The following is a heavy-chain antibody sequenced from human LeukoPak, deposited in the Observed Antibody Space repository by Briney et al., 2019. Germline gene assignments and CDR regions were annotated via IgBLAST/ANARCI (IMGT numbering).Heavy chain of an antibody. CDR3: AKDLLEYSSSSYAFDI. V-gene: IGHV3-20*04. CDR1: GFTFDDYG. CDR2: INWNGGST. J-gene: IGHJ3*02. D-gene: IGHD6-6*01. Sequence: GGSLRLSCAASGFTFDDYGMSWVRQAPGKGLEWVSGINWNGGSTGYADSVNGRFTISRDNAKNSLYLQMNSLRAEDTAVYYCAKDLLEYSSSSYAFDIWGQGTMVTVSS.